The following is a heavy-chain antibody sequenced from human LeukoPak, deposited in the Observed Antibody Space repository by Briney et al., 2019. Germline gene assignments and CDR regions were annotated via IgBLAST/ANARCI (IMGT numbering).Heavy chain of an antibody. CDR3: AKEDYDGSGSYLGY. D-gene: IGHD3-10*01. CDR1: GFTFSSYG. CDR2: ISYDGSNG. V-gene: IGHV3-30*18. Sequence: GGSLRLSCAASGFTFSSYGMHWVRQTPGKGLEWVAVISYDGSNGNYVDSVKGRFTISRDNSKNTLYLQMNSLRAEDMAVYYCAKEDYDGSGSYLGYWGQGTLVTVSS. J-gene: IGHJ4*02.